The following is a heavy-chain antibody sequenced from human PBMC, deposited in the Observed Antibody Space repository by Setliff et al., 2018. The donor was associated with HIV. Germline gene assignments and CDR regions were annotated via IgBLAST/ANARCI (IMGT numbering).Heavy chain of an antibody. D-gene: IGHD5-12*01. CDR3: AVDRHAFDI. Sequence: ASVKVSCKASGYSFINYAINWLRQAPGRGLEWMGWIHTEQGFPMYAQGFTGRFVFSLDPSVNTAYLLINSLTPDDGGVYYCAVDRHAFDIWGQGTVVTVSS. J-gene: IGHJ3*02. V-gene: IGHV7-4-1*02. CDR2: IHTEQGFP. CDR1: GYSFINYA.